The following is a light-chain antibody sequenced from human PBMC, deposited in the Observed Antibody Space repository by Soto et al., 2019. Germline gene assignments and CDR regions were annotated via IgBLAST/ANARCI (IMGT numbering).Light chain of an antibody. CDR3: SSYTSSTAYV. V-gene: IGLV2-14*01. CDR1: SSDVGGYNY. CDR2: EVT. J-gene: IGLJ1*01. Sequence: QSALPQPASVSGSPGQSITISCTGTSSDVGGYNYVSWYQLHPGKAPKLILYEVTNRPSGVSDRFSGSKSGNTASLTISGLQAEDEADYYCSSYTSSTAYVFGTGTKVTVL.